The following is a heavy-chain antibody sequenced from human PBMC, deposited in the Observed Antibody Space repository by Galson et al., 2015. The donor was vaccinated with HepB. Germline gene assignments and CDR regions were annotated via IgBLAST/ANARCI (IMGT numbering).Heavy chain of an antibody. CDR1: GYTFTYRY. Sequence: SVKVSCKASGYTFTYRYLHWVRQAPGQALEWMGWITPFNGNTNYAQKFQDRVTITRDRSMSTAYMELSSLRSEDTAMYYCAILPEGEEAFDIWGQGTMVTVSS. J-gene: IGHJ3*02. CDR2: ITPFNGNT. CDR3: AILPEGEEAFDI. D-gene: IGHD3-16*01. V-gene: IGHV1-45*02.